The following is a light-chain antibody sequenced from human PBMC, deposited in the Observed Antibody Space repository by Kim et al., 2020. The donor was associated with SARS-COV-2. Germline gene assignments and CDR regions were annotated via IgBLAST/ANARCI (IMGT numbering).Light chain of an antibody. CDR1: QYVTRG. V-gene: IGKV1-5*01. CDR3: QHRQT. CDR2: DAS. Sequence: SSLPAFVGDRVTITCRATQYVTRGLAWYQQKPGRAPKLLIYDASTLDRGVPSRFRGSGSGTEFTLTINSLQPDDFASYYCQHRQTFGQGTKVEIK. J-gene: IGKJ1*01.